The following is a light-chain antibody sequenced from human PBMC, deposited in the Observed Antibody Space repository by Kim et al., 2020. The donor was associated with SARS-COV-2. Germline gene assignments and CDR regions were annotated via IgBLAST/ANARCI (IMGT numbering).Light chain of an antibody. CDR3: SSYTSSSTLV. CDR2: DVS. J-gene: IGLJ3*02. CDR1: NSDIGGYNY. Sequence: GQSSTISCTGTNSDIGGYNYGSWYQQHPGKAPKLMIYDVSEWPSGISNRFSGSKSGNTASLTISGLQAEDEAYYYCSSYTSSSTLVFGGGTQLTVL. V-gene: IGLV2-14*04.